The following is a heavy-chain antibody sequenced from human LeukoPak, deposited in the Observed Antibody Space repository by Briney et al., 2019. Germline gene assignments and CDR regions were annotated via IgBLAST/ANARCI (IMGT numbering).Heavy chain of an antibody. V-gene: IGHV3-7*01. J-gene: IGHJ4*02. CDR2: IKQDGSEK. CDR1: GFTFSSYW. Sequence: GGSLRLSCAASGFTFSSYWMSWVRQAQGKGLEWVANIKQDGSEKYYVDSVKGRFTISRDNAKNSLYLQMNSLRAEDTAVYYCARESVWFGELPTGYWGQGTLVTVSS. CDR3: ARESVWFGELPTGY. D-gene: IGHD3-10*01.